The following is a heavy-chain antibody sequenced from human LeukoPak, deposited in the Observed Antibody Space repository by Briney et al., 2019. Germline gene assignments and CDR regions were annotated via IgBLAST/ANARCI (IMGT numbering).Heavy chain of an antibody. J-gene: IGHJ3*02. Sequence: SETLSLTCSVSGVPISTYYWSWLRQPPGKGLEWIGYIYHSGSTYYNPSLKSRVTISVDRSKNQFSLKLSSVTAADTAVYYCSGAFDIWGQGTMVTVSS. CDR3: SGAFDI. V-gene: IGHV4-59*04. CDR1: GVPISTYY. CDR2: IYHSGST.